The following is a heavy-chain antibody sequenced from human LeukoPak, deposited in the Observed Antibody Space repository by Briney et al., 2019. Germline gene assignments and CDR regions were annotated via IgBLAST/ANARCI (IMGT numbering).Heavy chain of an antibody. V-gene: IGHV3-74*01. CDR2: INSDGINT. J-gene: IGHJ4*02. CDR1: GFTFSNYW. CDR3: ARVGGTAMVRSFDY. Sequence: PGGSLRLSCAASGFTFSNYWMHWVRQAPGKGLVWVSRINSDGINTSYADSVKGRFTISRDNAKNSLYLQMNSLRAEDTAVYYCARVGGTAMVRSFDYWGQGTLVTVSS. D-gene: IGHD5-18*01.